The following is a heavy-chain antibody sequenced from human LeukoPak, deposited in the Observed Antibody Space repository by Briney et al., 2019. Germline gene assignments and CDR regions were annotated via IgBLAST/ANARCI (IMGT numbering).Heavy chain of an antibody. V-gene: IGHV1-8*01. CDR3: ARGSGYSYGPLYDYVWGSYRYGLDY. CDR1: GYTFTSYD. CDR2: MNPNSGNT. Sequence: ASVKVSCKASGYTFTSYDINWVRQATGQGREGMGWMNPNSGNTGYAQKFQGRVTMTRNTSISTAYMELSSLRSDDTAVYYCARGSGYSYGPLYDYVWGSYRYGLDYWGQGTLVTVSS. D-gene: IGHD3-16*02. J-gene: IGHJ4*02.